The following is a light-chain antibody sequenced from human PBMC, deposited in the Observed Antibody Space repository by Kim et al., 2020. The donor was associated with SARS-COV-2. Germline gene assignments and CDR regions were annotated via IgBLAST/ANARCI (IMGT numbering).Light chain of an antibody. J-gene: IGKJ4*01. CDR2: DAS. V-gene: IGKV3-11*01. CDR1: QSVGSF. CDR3: QQRARWPRT. Sequence: EIVLTQSPAALSLSPGERATLSCRASQSVGSFLAWYQQKPGQAPRLLIHDASNRAPGIPARFSGSGSGTDFSLVISSLDHEDSAVYYCQQRARWPRTFGGGTKLEIK.